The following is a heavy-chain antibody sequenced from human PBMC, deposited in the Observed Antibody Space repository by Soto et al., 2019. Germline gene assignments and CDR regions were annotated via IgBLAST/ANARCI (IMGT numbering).Heavy chain of an antibody. D-gene: IGHD4-17*01. V-gene: IGHV3-23*01. CDR2: ISGSGGGT. J-gene: IGHJ3*02. CDR3: AKDPRWLVGAFDI. Sequence: GGSLRLSCAASGFTFSSYAMSWVRQAPGKGLEWVSAISGSGGGTYYADSVKGRFTISRDNSKNTLYLQMNSLRAEDTAVYYCAKDPRWLVGAFDIWGQGTMVTVSS. CDR1: GFTFSSYA.